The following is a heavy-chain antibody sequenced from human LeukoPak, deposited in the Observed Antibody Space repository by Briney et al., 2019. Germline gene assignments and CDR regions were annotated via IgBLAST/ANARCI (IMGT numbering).Heavy chain of an antibody. CDR1: GYTFTSYY. J-gene: IGHJ4*02. V-gene: IGHV1-46*01. CDR2: INPSGGST. Sequence: ASVKVSCKASGYTFTSYYMHWVRQAPGQGLEWMGIINPSGGSTSYAQKFQGRVTMTRDTSTSTVYMELSSLRSEDTAVYYCARDSLRAPYYYDSSGYYPDYWGQGTLVTVSS. D-gene: IGHD3-22*01. CDR3: ARDSLRAPYYYDSSGYYPDY.